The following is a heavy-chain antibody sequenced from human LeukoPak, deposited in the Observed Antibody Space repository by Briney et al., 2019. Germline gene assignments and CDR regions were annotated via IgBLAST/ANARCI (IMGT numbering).Heavy chain of an antibody. J-gene: IGHJ4*02. D-gene: IGHD1-1*01. CDR3: ARDHVQGDYFDY. V-gene: IGHV3-21*01. CDR2: ISSSSSYI. CDR1: GFTFSSYS. Sequence: GGSLRLSCAASGFTFSSYSMNWARQAPGKGLEWVSSISSSSSYIYYADSVKGRFTISRDNAKNSLYLQMNSLRAEDTAVYYCARDHVQGDYFDYWGQGTLVTVSS.